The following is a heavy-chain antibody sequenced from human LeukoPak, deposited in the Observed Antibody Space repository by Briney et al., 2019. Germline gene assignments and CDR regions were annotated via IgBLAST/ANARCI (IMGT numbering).Heavy chain of an antibody. D-gene: IGHD2-2*01. V-gene: IGHV1-18*04. CDR2: ISTYNGNT. CDR3: ARDFSTHHLPDY. CDR1: GYTFTDYY. J-gene: IGHJ4*02. Sequence: ASVKVSCKASGYTFTDYYMHWVRQAPGQGLEWMGWISTYNGNTNYAQKLQGRVTMTTDTSTSTAYMELRSLRSDDTAVYYCARDFSTHHLPDYWGQGTLVTVSS.